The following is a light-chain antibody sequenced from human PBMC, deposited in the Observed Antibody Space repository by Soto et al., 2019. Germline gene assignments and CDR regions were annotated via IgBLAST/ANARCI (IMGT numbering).Light chain of an antibody. V-gene: IGKV3D-20*02. CDR3: QQRSHGLT. Sequence: EIVLTQSPGTLSLSPGEGATLSCRASQSVISTYLAWYQQKPGQALRLLIYDASNRATGIPARFSGSGSGTDFTLTISSLEPEDFAVYYCQQRSHGLTFGGGTKVDIK. J-gene: IGKJ4*01. CDR2: DAS. CDR1: QSVISTY.